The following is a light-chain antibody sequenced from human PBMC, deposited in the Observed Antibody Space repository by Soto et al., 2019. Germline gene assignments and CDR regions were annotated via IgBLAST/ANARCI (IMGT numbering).Light chain of an antibody. CDR1: QSVSSNY. J-gene: IGKJ1*01. V-gene: IGKV3-20*01. Sequence: EIVLTQFPGTLSLSPGERATLSCRASQSVSSNYLAWYQQRPGQPPNLLIYGSSSRAAGIPDRFRGSGTGTDFTLTISRLEPEDFAVYYCQQYGSSGTFGPGTKVDIK. CDR3: QQYGSSGT. CDR2: GSS.